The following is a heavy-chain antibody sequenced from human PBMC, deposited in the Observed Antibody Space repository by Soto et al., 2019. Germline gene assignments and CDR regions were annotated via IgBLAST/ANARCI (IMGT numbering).Heavy chain of an antibody. J-gene: IGHJ6*02. CDR1: RCRYTSFW. CDR3: ARHAYDFWSGHPNPRYYYGMDV. V-gene: IGHV5-51*01. CDR2: IYPGYSNT. Sequence: PGESLKISCKGSRCRYTSFWIGWVRQMPGKGLEWMGIIYPGYSNTRYSPSLQGQVTISVDKSISTAYLQWSSLKATDTAMYYCARHAYDFWSGHPNPRYYYGMDVWGQGTTVTVSS. D-gene: IGHD3-3*01.